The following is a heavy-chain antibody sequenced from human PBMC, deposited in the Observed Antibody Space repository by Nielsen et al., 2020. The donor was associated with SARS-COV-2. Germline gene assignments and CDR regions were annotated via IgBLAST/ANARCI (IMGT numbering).Heavy chain of an antibody. D-gene: IGHD2-21*01. J-gene: IGHJ1*01. CDR3: AKSGGGEGSEYFQH. Sequence: GESLKISCAASGFTFSSYGMHWVRQAPGKGLEWVAVIWYDGSNKYYADSVKGRFTISRDNSKNTLYLQMNSLRAEDTAVYYCAKSGGGEGSEYFQHWGQGTLVTVSS. CDR1: GFTFSSYG. CDR2: IWYDGSNK. V-gene: IGHV3-30*02.